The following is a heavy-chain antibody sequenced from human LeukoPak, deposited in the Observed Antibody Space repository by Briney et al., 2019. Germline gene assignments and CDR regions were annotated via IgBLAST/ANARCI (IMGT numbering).Heavy chain of an antibody. V-gene: IGHV4-39*07. J-gene: IGHJ6*03. CDR3: ARVTTMVRGGLGEYYYYYYMDV. D-gene: IGHD3-10*01. CDR2: IYYSGST. Sequence: SETLSLTCTVSGGSISSSSYYWGWIRQLPGKGLEWIGSIYYSGSTYYNPSLKSRVTISVDTSKNQFSLKLSSVTAADTAVYYCARVTTMVRGGLGEYYYYYYMDVWGKGTTVTISS. CDR1: GGSISSSSYY.